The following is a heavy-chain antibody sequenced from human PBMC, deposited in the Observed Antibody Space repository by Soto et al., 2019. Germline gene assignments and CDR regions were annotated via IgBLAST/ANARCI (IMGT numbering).Heavy chain of an antibody. Sequence: PSQTLSLTCAISGDSVSSNSAAWNWIRQSPSRGLEWLGRTYYRSKWYNDYAVSVKSRITINPDTSKNRFSLQLNSVTPEDTAVYYCAREDMTTTRYSYYGMDVWGQGTTVTVSS. J-gene: IGHJ6*02. CDR1: GDSVSSNSAA. CDR2: TYYRSKWYN. CDR3: AREDMTTTRYSYYGMDV. D-gene: IGHD4-17*01. V-gene: IGHV6-1*01.